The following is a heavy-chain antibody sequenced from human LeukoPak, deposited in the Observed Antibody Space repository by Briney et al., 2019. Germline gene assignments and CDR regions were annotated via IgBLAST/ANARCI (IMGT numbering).Heavy chain of an antibody. D-gene: IGHD2-15*01. V-gene: IGHV3-7*01. J-gene: IGHJ4*02. Sequence: GGSLRLSCAAPGFTFSSYWMSWVRQAPGKGLEWVANINQDGSEKYYVDSVKGRFTISRDNAKNSLYLQMSSLRAEDTALYYCASRSSVAASGPGWGQGTLVTVSS. CDR2: INQDGSEK. CDR1: GFTFSSYW. CDR3: ASRSSVAASGPG.